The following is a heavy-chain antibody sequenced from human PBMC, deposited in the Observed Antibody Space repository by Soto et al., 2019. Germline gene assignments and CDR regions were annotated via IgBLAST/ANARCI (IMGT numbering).Heavy chain of an antibody. CDR3: AREGDIVVVPAAMSYYYYGMDV. CDR2: IIPIFGTA. J-gene: IGHJ6*02. D-gene: IGHD2-2*01. V-gene: IGHV1-69*01. CDR1: GGTFSSYA. Sequence: QVQLVQSGAEVKKPGSSVKVSCKASGGTFSSYAISWVRQAPGQGLEWMGGIIPIFGTANYAQKFQGRVTITADESTSTAYMELSSLRSEDTAVYYCAREGDIVVVPAAMSYYYYGMDVWGQGTTVTVSS.